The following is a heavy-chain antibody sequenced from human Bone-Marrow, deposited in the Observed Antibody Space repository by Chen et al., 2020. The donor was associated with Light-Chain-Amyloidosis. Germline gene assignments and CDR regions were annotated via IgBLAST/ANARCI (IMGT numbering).Heavy chain of an antibody. Sequence: VELVESGGGLVQPGGSLRLSCAASGFTLSSYAIHWVRPAPGKGLEWVAFISNDGSTKYYSDSVKGRFTISRDNSKNTLSLQMNSLRAEDTAVYYSARVGIQGMTFERYNYYYYMDVWGKGTTVTVSS. CDR2: ISNDGSTK. J-gene: IGHJ6*03. CDR3: ARVGIQGMTFERYNYYYYMDV. V-gene: IGHV3-30-3*01. D-gene: IGHD5-18*01. CDR1: GFTLSSYA.